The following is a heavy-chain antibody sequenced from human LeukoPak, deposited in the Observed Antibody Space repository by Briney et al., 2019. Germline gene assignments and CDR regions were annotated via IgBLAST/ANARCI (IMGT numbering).Heavy chain of an antibody. CDR3: ARSLGRCWIHLVEY. Sequence: GRSLRLSCAASGFTFNTYALHWVRQAPGKGLEWVAVVSYDGGAKYYADSVKGRFTISRDNSKNTVDLQMYSLRAEDSAVYYCARSLGRCWIHLVEYWGQGTLVTVS. CDR1: GFTFNTYA. CDR2: VSYDGGAK. J-gene: IGHJ4*01. D-gene: IGHD5-18*01. V-gene: IGHV3-30*03.